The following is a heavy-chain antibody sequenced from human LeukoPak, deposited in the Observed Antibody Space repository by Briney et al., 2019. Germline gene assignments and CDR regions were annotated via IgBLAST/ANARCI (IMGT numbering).Heavy chain of an antibody. D-gene: IGHD6-13*01. CDR1: GYTFTSYY. Sequence: ASVKVSCKASGYTFTSYYMHWVRQAPGQGLEWMGIINPSGGSTSYAQKFQGRVTVTRDTSTSTVYMELSSLRSEDTAVYYCARDGIATDYYYYMDVWGKGTTVTVSS. V-gene: IGHV1-46*01. CDR2: INPSGGST. J-gene: IGHJ6*03. CDR3: ARDGIATDYYYYMDV.